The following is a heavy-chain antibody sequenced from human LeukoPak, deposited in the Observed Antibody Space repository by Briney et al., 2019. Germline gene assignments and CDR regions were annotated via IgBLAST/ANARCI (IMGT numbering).Heavy chain of an antibody. CDR3: ARHSYYYDSSGYRYDAFDI. CDR2: INHSGST. V-gene: IGHV4-34*01. J-gene: IGHJ3*02. D-gene: IGHD3-22*01. CDR1: GGSFSGYY. Sequence: SETLSLTCAVYGGSFSGYYWSWIRQPPGKGREWVGEINHSGSTNYNPSLKSRVTISVDTSKNQFSLKLSSVTAADTAVYYCARHSYYYDSSGYRYDAFDIWGQGTMVTVSS.